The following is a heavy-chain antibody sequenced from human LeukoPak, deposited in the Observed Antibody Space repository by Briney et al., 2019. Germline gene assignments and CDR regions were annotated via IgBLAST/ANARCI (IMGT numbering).Heavy chain of an antibody. CDR3: AETGSMGLRIDY. CDR2: INHSGST. V-gene: IGHV4-34*03. CDR1: GGSFSGYY. Sequence: NPSETLSLTCAVYGGSFSGYYWSWIRQPPGKGLEWIGEINHSGSTNYNPSLKSRVTISVDTSKNQFSLKLSSVTAADTAVYYCAETGSMGLRIDYWGRGTLVTVSS. D-gene: IGHD7-27*01. J-gene: IGHJ4*02.